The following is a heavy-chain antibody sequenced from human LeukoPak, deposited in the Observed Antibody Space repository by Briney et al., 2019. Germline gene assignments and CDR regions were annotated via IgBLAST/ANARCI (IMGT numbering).Heavy chain of an antibody. V-gene: IGHV3-48*01. J-gene: IGHJ6*03. CDR1: GFTLSNSN. Sequence: GGSLRHSCAASGFTLSNSNMNWVRQAPGKGLEWLAFISTSRATIYYADSVKGRFTLSRDDAQDSLYLEMSSLRAEDTAVYFCARDHMYYDTWSNEMKYYHYMDFWGKGTVVSVSS. D-gene: IGHD3-3*01. CDR3: ARDHMYYDTWSNEMKYYHYMDF. CDR2: ISTSRATI.